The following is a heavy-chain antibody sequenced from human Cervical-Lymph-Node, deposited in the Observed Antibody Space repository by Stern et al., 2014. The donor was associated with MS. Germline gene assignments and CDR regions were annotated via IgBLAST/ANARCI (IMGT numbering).Heavy chain of an antibody. CDR3: VRDQGGIAAS. CDR2: ISLLFGTT. V-gene: IGHV1-69*01. Sequence: VQLVKSGAEVKQPGSSMKVSCKASGGTFSSIEISWVRQAPGQVLEWLGGISLLFGTTNYAHDVQVRVTIVADESTNTVNMELSRLRSEDTAVYYCVRDQGGIAASWGQGTLVTVSS. J-gene: IGHJ4*02. D-gene: IGHD6-13*01. CDR1: GGTFSSIE.